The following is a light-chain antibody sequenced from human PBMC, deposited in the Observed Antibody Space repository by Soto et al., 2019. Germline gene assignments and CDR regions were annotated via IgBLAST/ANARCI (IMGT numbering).Light chain of an antibody. V-gene: IGKV3-20*01. Sequence: EIVLTQSPGTLSLSPGERATLSCRASQSVSSSYLAWYQQKPGQAPRLLIYGASSRATGIPDRFSGSGSGTDFTLTIIRLEPEDFAVYYCQQYGSSPLLTFGPGTKVDIK. J-gene: IGKJ3*01. CDR1: QSVSSSY. CDR3: QQYGSSPLLT. CDR2: GAS.